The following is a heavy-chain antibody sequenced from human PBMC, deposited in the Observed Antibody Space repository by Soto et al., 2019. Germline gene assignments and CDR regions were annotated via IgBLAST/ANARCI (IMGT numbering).Heavy chain of an antibody. Sequence: QVQLVQSGAEVKKPGASVKVSCKASGYTFTSYGISWVRQAPGQGLEWMGWTSAYNGNKNYAQKLQGRDTMTTDKTTSTAYMELRSLRSDDTAVYYCARDISSVRGGSWFDPWGQGTLVTVSS. V-gene: IGHV1-18*01. J-gene: IGHJ5*02. D-gene: IGHD2-15*01. CDR2: TSAYNGNK. CDR3: ARDISSVRGGSWFDP. CDR1: GYTFTSYG.